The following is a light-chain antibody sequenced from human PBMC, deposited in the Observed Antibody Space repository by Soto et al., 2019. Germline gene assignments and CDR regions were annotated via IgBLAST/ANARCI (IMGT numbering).Light chain of an antibody. CDR3: QQRSRWPFT. J-gene: IGKJ3*01. V-gene: IGKV3-11*01. CDR2: DVS. Sequence: EIVLTQSPATLSLSPGERATLSCRASQTVASYLAWFQQKPGQPPRLLVYDVSSRATGIPDRFSGSGSGTDFTLTISSLDPEDFAVYYCQQRSRWPFTFGPGTKLDMK. CDR1: QTVASY.